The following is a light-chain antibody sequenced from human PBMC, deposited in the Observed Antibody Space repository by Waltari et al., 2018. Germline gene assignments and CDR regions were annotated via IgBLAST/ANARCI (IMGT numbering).Light chain of an antibody. J-gene: IGKJ4*01. CDR1: QSVLYSSDNRNY. Sequence: DIVMTQSPDSLAVSLGERATINCKSSQSVLYSSDNRNYLAWYQQKPGQPPTLLIYWASTRESGVPDGFSGSGSGTDFTLTISSLQAEDVAVYYCQQYYITPLSFGGGTKVEIK. CDR3: QQYYITPLS. CDR2: WAS. V-gene: IGKV4-1*01.